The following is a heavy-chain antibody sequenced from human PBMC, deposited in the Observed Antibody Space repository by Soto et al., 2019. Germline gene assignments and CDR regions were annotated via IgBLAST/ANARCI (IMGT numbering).Heavy chain of an antibody. CDR1: GGSVSSGIYY. V-gene: IGHV4-61*03. J-gene: IGHJ5*01. Sequence: QVQLQESGPGLVKPSETLSLTCTVSGGSVSSGIYYWSWIRQPPGKGLECIGYIYYSGSTNYNPSPKSRVTISIDTSKNHFSLELSSVTAADTAVYYCARTYNWFDSWGQGTLVTVSS. CDR2: IYYSGST. D-gene: IGHD3-16*01. CDR3: ARTYNWFDS.